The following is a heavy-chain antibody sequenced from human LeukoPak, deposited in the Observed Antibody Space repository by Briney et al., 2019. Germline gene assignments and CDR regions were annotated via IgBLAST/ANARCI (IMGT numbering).Heavy chain of an antibody. J-gene: IGHJ4*02. CDR3: ARDRYCSSASCYGGDY. CDR1: GFTFSSYE. CDR2: ISSSGNTI. V-gene: IGHV3-48*03. Sequence: GGSLRLSCAASGFTFSSYEMNWVRQAPGKGLEWVSYISSSGNTIYYADSVKGRFTISRDNAKNTLYLQMNSLRAEDTAVYYCARDRYCSSASCYGGDYWGQGTLVTVSS. D-gene: IGHD2-2*01.